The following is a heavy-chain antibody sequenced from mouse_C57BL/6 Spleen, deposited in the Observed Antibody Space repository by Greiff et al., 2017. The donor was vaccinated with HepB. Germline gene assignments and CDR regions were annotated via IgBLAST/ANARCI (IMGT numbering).Heavy chain of an antibody. D-gene: IGHD2-5*01. V-gene: IGHV1-81*01. CDR2: IYPRSGNT. CDR3: ARSGYSNYLYYAMDY. Sequence: QVQLKESGAELARPGASVKLSCKASGYTFTSYGISWVKQRTGQGLEWIGEIYPRSGNTYYNEKFKGKATLTADKSSSTAYMELRSLTSEDSAVYFCARSGYSNYLYYAMDYWGQGTSVTVSS. CDR1: GYTFTSYG. J-gene: IGHJ4*01.